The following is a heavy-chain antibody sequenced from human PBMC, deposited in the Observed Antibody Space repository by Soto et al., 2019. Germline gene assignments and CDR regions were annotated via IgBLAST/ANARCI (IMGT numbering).Heavy chain of an antibody. CDR1: GYVITNVYH. V-gene: IGHV4-38-2*01. CDR2: ISHSGDT. Sequence: PSETLSLTCAVSGYVITNVYHWGLIRQPPGKELEWIGTISHSGDTYYNPSLKSRVTISIDTAKNHLSLILSSVTAADTATYYCTRIYCTTTSCFIEGLHVWGQGTTVTVSS. D-gene: IGHD2-2*01. CDR3: TRIYCTTTSCFIEGLHV. J-gene: IGHJ6*02.